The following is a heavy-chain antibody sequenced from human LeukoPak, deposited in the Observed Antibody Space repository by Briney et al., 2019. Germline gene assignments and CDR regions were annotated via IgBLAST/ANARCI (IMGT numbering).Heavy chain of an antibody. CDR2: IKQDGSEK. CDR1: GFTLSSYW. D-gene: IGHD3-16*01. J-gene: IGHJ4*02. CDR3: AREGGLDYYFDY. V-gene: IGHV3-7*01. Sequence: GGSLRLSCAASGFTLSSYWMSWVRQAPGKGLEWVANIKQDGSEKYYVDSVKGRFTIPRDNAKNSLYLQMTSLKAADTAVYFCAREGGLDYYFDYWGQGTLVTVSS.